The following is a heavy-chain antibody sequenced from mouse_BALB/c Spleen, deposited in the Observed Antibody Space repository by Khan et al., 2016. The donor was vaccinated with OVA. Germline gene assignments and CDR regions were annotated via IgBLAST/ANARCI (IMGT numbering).Heavy chain of an antibody. J-gene: IGHJ3*01. CDR3: ARGGYGGFAY. CDR2: MFPGDGST. Sequence: QVQLQQPGAELVKPGASVTLSCKASGYTFTSYDINWVRQRPEQGLEWIGWMFPGDGSTKYNENFKGKATLTTDKSSSTAYMQLSRLTSEDSGDYFCARGGYGGFAYWGQGTLVTVSA. V-gene: IGHV1S56*01. D-gene: IGHD2-14*01. CDR1: GYTFTSYD.